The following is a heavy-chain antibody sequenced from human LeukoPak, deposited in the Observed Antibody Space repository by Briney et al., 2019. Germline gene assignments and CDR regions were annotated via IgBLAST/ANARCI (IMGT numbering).Heavy chain of an antibody. J-gene: IGHJ4*02. V-gene: IGHV1-69*05. D-gene: IGHD2-2*01. CDR3: ARGVEVEPAAVTAPFDY. CDR1: GGTFSTNA. Sequence: GASVKVSCKASGGTFSTNAISWVRQAPGQGLDWMGGIIPIFGTANCAQKFQGRVTITTDESTSTAYMELSSLRSEDTAVYYCARGVEVEPAAVTAPFDYWGQGTLVTVSS. CDR2: IIPIFGTA.